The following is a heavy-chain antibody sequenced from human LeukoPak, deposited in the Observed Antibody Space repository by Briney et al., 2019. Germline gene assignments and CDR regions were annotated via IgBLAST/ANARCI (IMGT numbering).Heavy chain of an antibody. CDR2: ISAYNGNT. V-gene: IGHV1-18*04. CDR3: ARDQGAPIAVAATFDH. D-gene: IGHD6-19*01. J-gene: IGHJ4*02. CDR1: GYTFTSYG. Sequence: ASVTVSCKASGYTFTSYGISWVRQAPGQGLEWMGWISAYNGNTNYAQKLQGRVTMTTDTSTSTAYMELRSLRSDDTAVYYCARDQGAPIAVAATFDHWGQGTLVTVSS.